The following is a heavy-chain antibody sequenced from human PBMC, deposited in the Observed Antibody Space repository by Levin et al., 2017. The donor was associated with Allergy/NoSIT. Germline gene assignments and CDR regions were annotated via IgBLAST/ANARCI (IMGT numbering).Heavy chain of an antibody. CDR2: IWYDGSNK. Sequence: PGGSLRLSCAASGFSFSSYGMHWVRQAPGKGLEWVAVIWYDGSNKYYVDSVKGRFTISRDNSKNTLYLQMNSLRPEDTAVYYCATARPYFMDFWGKGTAVTVSS. CDR3: ATARPYFMDF. V-gene: IGHV3-33*01. J-gene: IGHJ6*03. CDR1: GFSFSSYG.